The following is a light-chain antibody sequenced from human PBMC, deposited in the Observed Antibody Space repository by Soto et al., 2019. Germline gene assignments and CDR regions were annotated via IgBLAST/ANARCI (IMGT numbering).Light chain of an antibody. Sequence: QSVLTQPASMSGSPGQSITISCTGTSSDVGSYNLVSWYQQHPGKAPKLMIYEGSKRPSGVSNRFSGSKSGNTASLTISGLQAEDEADYYCCSYAGSSTFEVFGTGTKLTVL. CDR2: EGS. CDR3: CSYAGSSTFEV. V-gene: IGLV2-23*03. CDR1: SSDVGSYNL. J-gene: IGLJ1*01.